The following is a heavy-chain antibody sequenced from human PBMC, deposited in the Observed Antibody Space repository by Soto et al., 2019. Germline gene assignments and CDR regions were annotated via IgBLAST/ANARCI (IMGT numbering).Heavy chain of an antibody. Sequence: PSETLSLTCAVSGGSISSSNWWSWVRQPPGKGLEWIGEIYHSGSTNYNPSLKSRVTISVDKSKNQFSLKLSSVTAADTAVYYCATYNLGYCSGGSCYSWDYWGQGTLVTVSS. CDR2: IYHSGST. CDR3: ATYNLGYCSGGSCYSWDY. V-gene: IGHV4-4*02. J-gene: IGHJ4*02. D-gene: IGHD2-15*01. CDR1: GGSISSSNW.